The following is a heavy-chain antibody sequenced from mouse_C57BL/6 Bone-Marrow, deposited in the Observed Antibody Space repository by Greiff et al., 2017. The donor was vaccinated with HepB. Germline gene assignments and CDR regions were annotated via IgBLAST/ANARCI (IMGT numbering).Heavy chain of an antibody. J-gene: IGHJ3*01. V-gene: IGHV1-18*01. D-gene: IGHD1-1*01. CDR1: GYTFTDYN. CDR2: INPNNGGT. Sequence: EVQLQQSGPELVKPGASVKIPCKASGYTFTDYNMDWVKQSHGKSLEWIGDINPNNGGTIYNQKFKGKATLTVDKSSSTAYMELRSLTSEDTAVYYCARRSYYYGSSLAWFAYWGQGTLVTVSA. CDR3: ARRSYYYGSSLAWFAY.